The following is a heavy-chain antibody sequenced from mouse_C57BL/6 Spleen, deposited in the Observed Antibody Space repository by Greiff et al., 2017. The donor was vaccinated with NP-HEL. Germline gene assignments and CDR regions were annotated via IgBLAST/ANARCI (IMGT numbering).Heavy chain of an antibody. CDR3: ARRGREYDDYEGFAY. Sequence: QVQLQQPGAELEMPGASVKLSCKASGYTFTSYWMHWVKQRPGQGLEWIGEIDPSDSYTNYNQKFKGKSTLTVDKSSSTAYMQLSSLTSEDSAVYYCARRGREYDDYEGFAYWGQGTLVTVSA. CDR2: IDPSDSYT. V-gene: IGHV1-69*01. D-gene: IGHD2-4*01. J-gene: IGHJ3*01. CDR1: GYTFTSYW.